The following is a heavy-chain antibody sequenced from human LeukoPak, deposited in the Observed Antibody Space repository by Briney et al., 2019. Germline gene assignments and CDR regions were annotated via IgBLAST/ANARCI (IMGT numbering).Heavy chain of an antibody. CDR2: IYPGDSDT. CDR1: GYSFTSYW. J-gene: IGHJ6*03. CDR3: ARQGAELLYSRDYYYYYMDV. D-gene: IGHD2-2*02. Sequence: GESLKISCKGSGYSFTSYWIGWVRQMPGKGLEWMGIIYPGDSDTRYSPSFQGQVTISADKSISTAYLQWSSLKASDTAMYYCARQGAELLYSRDYYYYYMDVWGKGTTVTVSS. V-gene: IGHV5-51*01.